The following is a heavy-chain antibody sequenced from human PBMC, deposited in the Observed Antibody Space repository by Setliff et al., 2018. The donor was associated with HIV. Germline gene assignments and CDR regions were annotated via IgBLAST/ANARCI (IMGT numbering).Heavy chain of an antibody. CDR3: ARGGRKDLADN. CDR1: GGSFTTEGYY. CDR2: ASYSRST. D-gene: IGHD3-16*01. V-gene: IGHV4-31*03. J-gene: IGHJ4*02. Sequence: SETLSLTCTVSGGSFTTEGYYWSWIRQHPGKGLEWIGYASYSRSTYYNPSLKNRLTISIGTSENQFSLKLSSVTAADTAVYYCARGGRKDLADNWGQGTLVTVSS.